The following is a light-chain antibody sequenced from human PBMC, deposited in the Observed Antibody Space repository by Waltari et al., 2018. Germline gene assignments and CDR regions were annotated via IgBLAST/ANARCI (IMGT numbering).Light chain of an antibody. V-gene: IGLV1-47*01. CDR3: AAWDDSLSGFYV. Sequence: QSVLTQPPSAPGTPGQRAPIPCSGSSTNTGSNYVYWYQQLPGTAPKPRILRNNPRPSGVPDRFSGSKSGTSASLAISGLRSEDEADYYCAAWDDSLSGFYVFGTGTKVTVL. CDR2: RNN. J-gene: IGLJ1*01. CDR1: STNTGSNY.